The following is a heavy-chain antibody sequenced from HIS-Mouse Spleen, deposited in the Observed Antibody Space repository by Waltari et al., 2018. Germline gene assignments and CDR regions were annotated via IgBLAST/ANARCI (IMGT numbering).Heavy chain of an antibody. CDR1: GCSISSSSYY. CDR3: AREIPYSSSWYDWYFDL. CDR2: IYYSGST. J-gene: IGHJ2*01. Sequence: QLQLQESGPGLVKPSETLSLTCTVSGCSISSSSYYWGWIRQPPGKGLEWIGSIYYSGSTDYNPSLKSRVTISVDTSKNPFSLKLSSVTAADTAVYYCAREIPYSSSWYDWYFDLWGRGTLVTVSS. D-gene: IGHD6-13*01. V-gene: IGHV4-39*07.